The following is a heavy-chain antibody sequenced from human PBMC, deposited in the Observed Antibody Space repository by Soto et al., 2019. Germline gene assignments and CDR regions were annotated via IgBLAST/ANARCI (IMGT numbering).Heavy chain of an antibody. CDR1: GFTFSSYG. Sequence: GGSLRLSCAASGFTFSSYGMHWVRQAPGKGLEWVAVISYDGSNKYYADSVKGRFTISRDNSKNTLYLQMNSLRAEDTAVYYCAKVSSIAARGNSFDYWGQGTLVTVSS. J-gene: IGHJ4*02. CDR2: ISYDGSNK. V-gene: IGHV3-30*18. D-gene: IGHD6-6*01. CDR3: AKVSSIAARGNSFDY.